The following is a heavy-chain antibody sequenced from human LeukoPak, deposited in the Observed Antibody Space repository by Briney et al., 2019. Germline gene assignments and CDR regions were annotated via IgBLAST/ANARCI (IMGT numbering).Heavy chain of an antibody. Sequence: GGSLRLSCAASGFTFSRYGMHWVRQAPGKGLEWVAVISYDGSNKYYGDSVKGRFTISRDNSKNTLYLQMNSLRAEDTAIYYCAKLENSGSPPGFDYWGQGTLVTVSS. D-gene: IGHD1-26*01. CDR2: ISYDGSNK. J-gene: IGHJ4*02. V-gene: IGHV3-30*18. CDR3: AKLENSGSPPGFDY. CDR1: GFTFSRYG.